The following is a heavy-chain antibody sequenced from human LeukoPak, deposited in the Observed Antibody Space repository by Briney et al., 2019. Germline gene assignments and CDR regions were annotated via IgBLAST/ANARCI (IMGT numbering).Heavy chain of an antibody. Sequence: SETLSLTCTVSGGSISSSSYYWGWIRQPPGKGLEWIGSIYYSGSTYYNPSLKSRVTISVDTSKNQFSLKLSSVTAADTAVYYCARDGPKYYDFWSGFDPWGQGTLVTVSS. CDR2: IYYSGST. CDR3: ARDGPKYYDFWSGFDP. V-gene: IGHV4-39*07. J-gene: IGHJ5*02. CDR1: GGSISSSSYY. D-gene: IGHD3-3*01.